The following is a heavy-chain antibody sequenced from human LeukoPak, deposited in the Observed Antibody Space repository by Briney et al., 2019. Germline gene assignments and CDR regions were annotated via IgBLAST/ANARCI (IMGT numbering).Heavy chain of an antibody. D-gene: IGHD3-10*01. Sequence: SQTLSLTCAISGDSVSSNSAAWNWIRQSPSRGLEWLGRTYYRSKWHSYYAPSVKSRITINPDTSKNQFSLQLKSVTPEDTAVYYCARMVGLVSDFWGQGTLSPSPQ. V-gene: IGHV6-1*01. CDR3: ARMVGLVSDF. CDR1: GDSVSSNSAA. J-gene: IGHJ4*02. CDR2: TYYRSKWHS.